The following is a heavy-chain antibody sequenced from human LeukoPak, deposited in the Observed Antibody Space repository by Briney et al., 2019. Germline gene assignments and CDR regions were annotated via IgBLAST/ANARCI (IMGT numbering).Heavy chain of an antibody. CDR2: ISYDGSNK. D-gene: IGHD3-22*01. V-gene: IGHV3-30*18. CDR3: AKGYDSSGYREKSDY. J-gene: IGHJ4*02. CDR1: GFTFSSYG. Sequence: GSLRLSCAASGFTFSSYGMHWVRQAPGKGLEWVAVISYDGSNKYYADSVKGRFTISRDNSKNTLYLQMNSLRAEDTAVYYCAKGYDSSGYREKSDYWGQGTLVTVSS.